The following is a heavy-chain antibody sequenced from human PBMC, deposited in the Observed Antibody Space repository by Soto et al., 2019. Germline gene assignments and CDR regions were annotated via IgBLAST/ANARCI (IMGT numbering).Heavy chain of an antibody. CDR1: GYNFATYW. CDR2: IWPGDSDT. D-gene: IGHD5-18*01. V-gene: IGHV5-51*01. J-gene: IGHJ6*02. CDR3: ARRGYSYGLDV. Sequence: GESLKISCKGSGYNFATYWIAWVRQLPGKGPEWVGIIWPGDSDTSYRPSFQGQVTISVDKSISTAYLQWNSLKASDTAMYYCARRGYSYGLDVWGQGTKVTVSS.